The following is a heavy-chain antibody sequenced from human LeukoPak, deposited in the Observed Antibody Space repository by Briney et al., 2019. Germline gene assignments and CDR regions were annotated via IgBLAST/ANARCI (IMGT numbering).Heavy chain of an antibody. CDR1: AGSISSYY. CDR3: ARHGDSSRGWYFVY. V-gene: IGHV4-59*08. D-gene: IGHD6-19*01. CDR2: MDNSGIT. J-gene: IGHJ4*02. Sequence: KPSENLSLTCTVSAGSISSYYWSWIPPPPGKGLEGMGDMDNSGITNYNPSLRSRVTISVDTSKNQFSLRLRSVTAADTAVYYCARHGDSSRGWYFVYWGQGTLVTVSS.